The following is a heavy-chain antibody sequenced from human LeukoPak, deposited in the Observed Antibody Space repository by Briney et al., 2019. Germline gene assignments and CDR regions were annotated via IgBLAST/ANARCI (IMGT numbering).Heavy chain of an antibody. CDR3: ARDHTLGSYFDY. CDR2: INTDGSST. CDR1: GFTFSSYW. V-gene: IGHV3-74*01. Sequence: PGGSLRLSCTASGFTFSSYWMHWVRQAPGKGLVWVSRINTDGSSTSYADSVKGRLTISRDNAKNTLYLQMNSLRAEDTAVYYCARDHTLGSYFDYWGQGTLVTVSS. J-gene: IGHJ4*02. D-gene: IGHD1-26*01.